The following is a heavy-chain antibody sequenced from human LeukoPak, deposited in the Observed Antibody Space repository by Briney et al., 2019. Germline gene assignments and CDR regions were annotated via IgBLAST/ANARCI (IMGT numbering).Heavy chain of an antibody. J-gene: IGHJ4*02. CDR2: IYNSGST. Sequence: SETLSLTCTVSGGSISSYYWSWIRQPPGKGLEWIGYIYNSGSTNYNPSLKSRVTISVGTSKNQFSLKLSSVTAADTAVYYCARDVGATPGYFDYWGQGTLVTVSS. CDR1: GGSISSYY. CDR3: ARDVGATPGYFDY. V-gene: IGHV4-59*01. D-gene: IGHD1-26*01.